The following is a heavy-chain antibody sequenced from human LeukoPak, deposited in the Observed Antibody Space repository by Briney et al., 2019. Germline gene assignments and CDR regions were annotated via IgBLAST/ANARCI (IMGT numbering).Heavy chain of an antibody. CDR3: TKATTRRVPAATIDS. CDR1: GFIFDDFS. Sequence: SLRLSCAASGFIFDDFSMFWVRQVPGKGLEWVSSITWHGRSTAYADSVRGRFTISRDNAEYPLYLQMNSLRPEDTAFYYCTKATTRRVPAATIDSWGQGTLVTVSS. D-gene: IGHD6-13*01. CDR2: ITWHGRST. V-gene: IGHV3-9*01. J-gene: IGHJ4*02.